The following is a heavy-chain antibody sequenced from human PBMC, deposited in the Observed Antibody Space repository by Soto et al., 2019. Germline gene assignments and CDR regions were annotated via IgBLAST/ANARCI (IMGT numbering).Heavy chain of an antibody. J-gene: IGHJ5*02. CDR3: ARRIRNSGGRFEP. Sequence: QLTLKESGPALVKPTQTLTLTCSFSGFSVTTSGVGVGWIRQPPGKALEWLAFMYGNDDKYYSPSLKSRLTITRDTSKNRVVLIMTNMDPVDTATYYCARRIRNSGGRFEPWGQGTLVIVSS. D-gene: IGHD3-10*01. V-gene: IGHV2-5*01. CDR1: GFSVTTSGVG. CDR2: MYGNDDK.